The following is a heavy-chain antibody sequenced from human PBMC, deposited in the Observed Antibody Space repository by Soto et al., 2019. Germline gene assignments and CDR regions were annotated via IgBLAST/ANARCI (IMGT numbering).Heavy chain of an antibody. J-gene: IGHJ4*02. Sequence: QVQLVQSGAEVKKPGSSVKVSCKASGGTFSSYTISWVRQAPGQGLEWMGRIIPILGIANYAQKFQGRVTITADKSTSTAYMELSSLRSEDTAVYYCARYSSGWPALDYWGQGTLVTVSS. CDR1: GGTFSSYT. V-gene: IGHV1-69*02. CDR3: ARYSSGWPALDY. CDR2: IIPILGIA. D-gene: IGHD6-19*01.